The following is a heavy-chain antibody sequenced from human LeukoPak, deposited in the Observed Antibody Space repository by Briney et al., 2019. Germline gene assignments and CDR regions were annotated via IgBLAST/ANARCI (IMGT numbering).Heavy chain of an antibody. CDR1: GFTFSSYW. J-gene: IGHJ4*02. CDR3: ARDWAAAGRGFDY. Sequence: GGSLRLSCAASGFTFSSYWMHWVRQAPGKGLVWVSRINTDGSSTSYADSVKGRFTISRDNAKNSLYLQMNSLRAEDTAVYYCARDWAAAGRGFDYWGQGTLVTVSS. D-gene: IGHD6-13*01. CDR2: INTDGSST. V-gene: IGHV3-74*01.